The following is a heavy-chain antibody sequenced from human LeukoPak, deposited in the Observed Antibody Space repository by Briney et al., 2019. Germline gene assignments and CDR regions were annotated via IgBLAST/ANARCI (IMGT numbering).Heavy chain of an antibody. CDR3: ARAQGYCSSTSRHNWFDP. D-gene: IGHD2-2*01. V-gene: IGHV1-69*05. Sequence: ASVKVSCKASGGTFTSYAISWVRQAPGQGLEWMGGIIPIFGTANYAQKFQGRVTITTDESTSTAYMELSSLRSEDTAVYYCARAQGYCSSTSRHNWFDPWGQGTLVTVSS. J-gene: IGHJ5*02. CDR1: GGTFTSYA. CDR2: IIPIFGTA.